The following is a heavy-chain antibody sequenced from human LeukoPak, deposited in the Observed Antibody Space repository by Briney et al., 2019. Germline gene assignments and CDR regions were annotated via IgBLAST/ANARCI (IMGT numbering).Heavy chain of an antibody. D-gene: IGHD4-17*01. CDR2: ISYDGSDK. CDR3: ARDQWYGDDAFDI. Sequence: GRSLRLSCAASGFSFSNYAIHWVRQAPGKGLDSVAVISYDGSDKYYADSVKGRFTISRDNSKNTLYLQMNSLRAEDTAVYYCARDQWYGDDAFDIWGQGTMVTVSS. J-gene: IGHJ3*02. V-gene: IGHV3-30*14. CDR1: GFSFSNYA.